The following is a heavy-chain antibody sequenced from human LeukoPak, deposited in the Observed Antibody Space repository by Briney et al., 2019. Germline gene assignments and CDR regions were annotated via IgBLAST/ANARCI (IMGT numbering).Heavy chain of an antibody. CDR2: ISISSSSI. D-gene: IGHD2-8*01. Sequence: GGSLRLSCAASGFSFSSYTMNWVRQAPGMGLEWVSSISISSSSIYYADSVKGRFTISRDNSKNTLYLQMNSLRAEDTAVYYCAIGYCTNGVCYPFDYWGQGTLVTVSS. V-gene: IGHV3-21*04. J-gene: IGHJ4*02. CDR1: GFSFSSYT. CDR3: AIGYCTNGVCYPFDY.